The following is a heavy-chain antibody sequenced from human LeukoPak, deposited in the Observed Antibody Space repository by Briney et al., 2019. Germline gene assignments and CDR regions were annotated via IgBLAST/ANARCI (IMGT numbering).Heavy chain of an antibody. D-gene: IGHD6-19*01. CDR1: GGTFSSYA. J-gene: IGHJ4*02. Sequence: SSVKVSCKASGGTFSSYAISWVRQAPGQGLEWMGRIIPIFGTANYAQKFQGRVTITTDESTSTAYMELSSLRSEDTAVYYCARAAEPWPSGYYFDYWGQGTLVTVXS. V-gene: IGHV1-69*05. CDR2: IIPIFGTA. CDR3: ARAAEPWPSGYYFDY.